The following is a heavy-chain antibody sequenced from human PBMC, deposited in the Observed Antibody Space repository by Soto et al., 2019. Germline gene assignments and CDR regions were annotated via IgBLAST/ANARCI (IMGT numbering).Heavy chain of an antibody. V-gene: IGHV3-15*05. CDR3: STYDYIWGTDRYRWAY. CDR2: IKSKTDGGTT. CDR1: GSTFSNAW. Sequence: EVQLVESGGDLVKPGGSLRLSCAASGSTFSNAWMTWVRQAPGKGLEWVGHIKSKTDGGTTHYAAPVEGRFTISRDDSKNTLHLHMKGLKTEDTAVYYCSTYDYIWGTDRYRWAYWGQGTLVTVSS. J-gene: IGHJ4*02. D-gene: IGHD3-16*02.